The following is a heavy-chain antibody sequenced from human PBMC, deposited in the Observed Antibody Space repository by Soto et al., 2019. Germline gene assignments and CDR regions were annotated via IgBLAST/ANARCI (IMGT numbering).Heavy chain of an antibody. J-gene: IGHJ4*02. CDR1: GLTFSSYA. V-gene: IGHV3-30-3*01. CDR3: ARGYSSGWYLTGGYLDY. Sequence: GGSLRLSCAASGLTFSSYAMHWVRQAPGKGLEWVEVISYDGSNKYYAESVKGRFTISRDNSKNTLYLKMNSRRAEDTAVYYCARGYSSGWYLTGGYLDYWGQGSMVTVSS. CDR2: ISYDGSNK. D-gene: IGHD6-19*01.